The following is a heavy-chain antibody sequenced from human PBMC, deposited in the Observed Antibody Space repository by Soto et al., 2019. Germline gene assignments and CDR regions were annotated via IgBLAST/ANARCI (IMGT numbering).Heavy chain of an antibody. CDR1: GGSISRYY. J-gene: IGHJ5*02. D-gene: IGHD6-13*01. Sequence: SETLSLTCTVSGGSISRYYWSWIRQPPGKGLEWIGYIYYSGSTNYNPSLKSRVTISVDTSKNQFSLKLSSVTAADTAVYYCARVSGSSWYNWFDPWGQGTLVTVSS. V-gene: IGHV4-59*08. CDR3: ARVSGSSWYNWFDP. CDR2: IYYSGST.